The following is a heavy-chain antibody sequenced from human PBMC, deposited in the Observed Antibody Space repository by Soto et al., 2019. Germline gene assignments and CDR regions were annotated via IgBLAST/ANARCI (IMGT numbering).Heavy chain of an antibody. Sequence: SVKVSCKASGGTSSSYAISWVRQAPGQGLEWMGGIIPIFGTANYAQKFQGRVTITADESTSTAYMELSSLRSEDTAVYYCARAAREVYYDYVCCMDVWGQGTTVTVSS. J-gene: IGHJ6*02. CDR3: ARAAREVYYDYVCCMDV. V-gene: IGHV1-69*13. CDR2: IIPIFGTA. CDR1: GGTSSSYA. D-gene: IGHD3-16*01.